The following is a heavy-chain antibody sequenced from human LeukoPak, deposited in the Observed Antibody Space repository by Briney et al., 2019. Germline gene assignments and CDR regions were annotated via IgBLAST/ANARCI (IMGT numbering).Heavy chain of an antibody. J-gene: IGHJ4*02. CDR2: IYYSGST. V-gene: IGHV4-59*12. D-gene: IGHD6-13*01. Sequence: KSSETLSLTCTVSGGSISSYYWSWIRQPPGKGLEWIGYIYYSGSTNYNPSLKSRVAISVDTSKNQFSLKLSSVTAADTAVYYCAREGAAAADNWGQGTLVTVSS. CDR1: GGSISSYY. CDR3: AREGAAAADN.